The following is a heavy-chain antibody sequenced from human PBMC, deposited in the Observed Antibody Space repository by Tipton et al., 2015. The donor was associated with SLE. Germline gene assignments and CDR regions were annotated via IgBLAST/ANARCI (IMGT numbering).Heavy chain of an antibody. CDR2: IYYSGST. CDR3: ARGVYDFWTPHFDY. D-gene: IGHD3-3*01. Sequence: TLSLTCTVSGGSISSSSYYWGWIRHPPGKGLEWIGRIYYSGSTYYNPSLKSRVTISVDTSKNQYSLKLSSVTAADTAVYYCARGVYDFWTPHFDYWGQGTLVTVSS. V-gene: IGHV4-39*07. CDR1: GGSISSSSYY. J-gene: IGHJ4*02.